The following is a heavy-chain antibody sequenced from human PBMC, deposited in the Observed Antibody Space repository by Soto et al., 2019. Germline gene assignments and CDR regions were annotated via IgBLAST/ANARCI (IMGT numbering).Heavy chain of an antibody. Sequence: QVQLQESGPGLVKPSETLSLTCTVSGGSVSSGSYYWSWIRQPPGKGLEWIGYIYYSGSTNYNPSLKSRVTISVDTSKNQFSLKLSSVTAADTAVYYCARAGAGWFGELSYYYGMDVWGQGTTVTVSS. J-gene: IGHJ6*02. CDR3: ARAGAGWFGELSYYYGMDV. D-gene: IGHD3-10*01. V-gene: IGHV4-61*01. CDR2: IYYSGST. CDR1: GGSVSSGSYY.